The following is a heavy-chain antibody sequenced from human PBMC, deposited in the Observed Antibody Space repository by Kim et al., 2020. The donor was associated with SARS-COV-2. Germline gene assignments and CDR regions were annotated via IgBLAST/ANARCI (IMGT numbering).Heavy chain of an antibody. CDR1: GFTFSNYA. D-gene: IGHD3-3*01. V-gene: IGHV3-23*01. CDR2: ISGSGGST. J-gene: IGHJ4*02. CDR3: AKDTYYDFWSGYYFDY. Sequence: GGSLRLSCAASGFTFSNYAMSWVRQAPGKGLEWVSAISGSGGSTYYADSVKGRFTISRDNSKNTLYLQRNSLRAEDTAVYYCAKDTYYDFWSGYYFDYWGQGTLVTVSS.